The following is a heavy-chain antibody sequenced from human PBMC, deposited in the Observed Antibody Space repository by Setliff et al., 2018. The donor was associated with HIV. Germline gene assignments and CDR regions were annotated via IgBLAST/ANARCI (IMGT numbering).Heavy chain of an antibody. J-gene: IGHJ6*03. CDR2: INPNGGYT. V-gene: IGHV1-2*02. CDR3: ATRGTLIGLRASTETIYYYYMDV. CDR1: GYIFTDYY. D-gene: IGHD4-17*01. Sequence: GASVKVSCKASGYIFTDYYIHWVRQAPGQGLEWMGWINPNGGYTNYAQKFLGRVTMTRDTSFTTAYLELRSLRYEDTAVYYCATRGTLIGLRASTETIYYYYMDVWGKGTTVTVSS.